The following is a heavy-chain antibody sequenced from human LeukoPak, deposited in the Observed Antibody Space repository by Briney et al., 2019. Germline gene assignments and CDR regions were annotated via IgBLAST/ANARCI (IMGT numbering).Heavy chain of an antibody. D-gene: IGHD5-12*01. CDR2: IIPMFGTA. Sequence: ASVKVSCKASGGTFINYAITWVRQAPGQGLEWMGGIIPMFGTASYAQKFQGRVTITADKSTSTAYMELSSLRSEDTAVYYCARAQYSDYVLHNWFDSWGQGTLVTVSS. J-gene: IGHJ5*01. CDR3: ARAQYSDYVLHNWFDS. CDR1: GGTFINYA. V-gene: IGHV1-69*06.